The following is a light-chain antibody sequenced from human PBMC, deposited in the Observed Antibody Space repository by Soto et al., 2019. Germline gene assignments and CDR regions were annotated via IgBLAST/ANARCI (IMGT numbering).Light chain of an antibody. Sequence: EIVMTQSPGTLSLSRGERATLSRRASQNVDTNYLAWYQQKPGQAPRIIIFGASGRATGIPDRFSGSGSGTDFTLTISRLEPEDFAVYYCQQYGSLSWTFGQGTKVDI. CDR2: GAS. V-gene: IGKV3-20*01. CDR3: QQYGSLSWT. CDR1: QNVDTNY. J-gene: IGKJ1*01.